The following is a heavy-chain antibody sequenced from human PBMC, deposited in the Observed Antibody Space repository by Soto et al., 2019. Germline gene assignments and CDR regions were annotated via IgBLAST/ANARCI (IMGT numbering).Heavy chain of an antibody. CDR1: GFTFSDSA. D-gene: IGHD3-22*01. CDR2: IRSKANSFAT. V-gene: IGHV3-73*01. J-gene: IGHJ3*02. CDR3: TRQWYYYDSSGPTDAFDI. Sequence: GGSLRLSCAASGFTFSDSAMQWVRQASGKGLEWVGHIRSKANSFATAYAASVRGRFTISRDDSKNTAYLQMNSLKTEDTAVYYCTRQWYYYDSSGPTDAFDIWGQGIMVTVSS.